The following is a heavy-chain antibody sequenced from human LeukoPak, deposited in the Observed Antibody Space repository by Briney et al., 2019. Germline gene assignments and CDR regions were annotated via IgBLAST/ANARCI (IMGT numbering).Heavy chain of an antibody. CDR1: GGSFSGYY. J-gene: IGHJ4*02. V-gene: IGHV4-34*01. Sequence: PSETLSLTCAVYGGSFSGYYWSWIRQPPGKGLEWIGEINHSGSTYYNPSLKSRVTISVDTSKNQFSLKLSSVTAADTAAYYCARTLRYFDWLPAGETDYWGQGTLVTVSS. D-gene: IGHD3-9*01. CDR2: INHSGST. CDR3: ARTLRYFDWLPAGETDY.